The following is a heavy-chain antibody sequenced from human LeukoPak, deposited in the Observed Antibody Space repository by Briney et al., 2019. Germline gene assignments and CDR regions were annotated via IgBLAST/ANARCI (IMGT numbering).Heavy chain of an antibody. CDR1: GGSISSYY. CDR3: ARVEDITMIVN. Sequence: SETLSLTCTVSGGSISSYYWSWIRQPPGKGLEWIGYIYYSGSTNYNPSLKSRVTISVDTSKNQFSLKLSSVTAADTAVYYCARVEDITMIVNWGQGTLVTVSS. J-gene: IGHJ4*02. CDR2: IYYSGST. V-gene: IGHV4-59*01. D-gene: IGHD3-22*01.